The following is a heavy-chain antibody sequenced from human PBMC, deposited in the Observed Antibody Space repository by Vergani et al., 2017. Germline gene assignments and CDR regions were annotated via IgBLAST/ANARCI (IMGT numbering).Heavy chain of an antibody. CDR3: ARVLWCGELCFDAFEI. CDR2: INPNSGGT. CDR1: GYTFTGYY. Sequence: QVQLVQSGAEVTKPGASVKVSCKASGYTFTGYYMHWVRQAPGQGLEWMGWINPNSGGTNYAQKFQGRVTLTRDTSIRTAYMELSRLRSDDTAVYYWARVLWCGELCFDAFEIWGQGTMVTVSS. J-gene: IGHJ3*02. V-gene: IGHV1-2*02. D-gene: IGHD3-10*01.